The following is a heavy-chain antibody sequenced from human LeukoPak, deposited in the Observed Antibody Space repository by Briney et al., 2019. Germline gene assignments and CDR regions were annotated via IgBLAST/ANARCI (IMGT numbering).Heavy chain of an antibody. V-gene: IGHV1-69*13. Sequence: GASVKVSCKASGGTFSSYAISWVRQAPGQGLEWMGGIIPIFGTANYAQKFQGSVTITADESTSTAYMELSSLRSEDTAVYYCARAVNYYDSSGYSPYYFDYWGQGTLVTVSS. J-gene: IGHJ4*02. D-gene: IGHD3-22*01. CDR3: ARAVNYYDSSGYSPYYFDY. CDR1: GGTFSSYA. CDR2: IIPIFGTA.